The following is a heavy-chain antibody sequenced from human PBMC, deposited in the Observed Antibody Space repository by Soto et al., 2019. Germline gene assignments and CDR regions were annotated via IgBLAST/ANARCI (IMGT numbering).Heavy chain of an antibody. CDR1: GGTFNSHT. V-gene: IGHV1-69*08. D-gene: IGHD5-18*01. J-gene: IGHJ6*02. Sequence: QVQLVRSGAELKKPGSSVKVSCEASGGTFNSHTIIAWVRQAPGQGPEWMGRIIPTLDIVDYAQKFQDRGTITADRPTNTAFMELRSLVSEDTAVYYCARDERGYNYVSDYGLDVWGQGTTVTVS. CDR3: ARDERGYNYVSDYGLDV. CDR2: IIPTLDIV.